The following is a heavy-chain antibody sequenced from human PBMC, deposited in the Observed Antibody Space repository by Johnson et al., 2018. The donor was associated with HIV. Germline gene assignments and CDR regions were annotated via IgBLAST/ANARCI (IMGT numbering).Heavy chain of an antibody. Sequence: VQLVESGGGVARPGGSLRLSCEASGFSFDEYDMSWVRQAPGKGLEWVSAISGSGGSTYYADSVKGRFTISRDNSKNTLYLQMNSLRAEDTAVYYCANGGYSYGYDAFDIWGQGTMVTVSS. V-gene: IGHV3-23*04. CDR1: GFSFDEYD. CDR2: ISGSGGST. D-gene: IGHD5-18*01. J-gene: IGHJ3*02. CDR3: ANGGYSYGYDAFDI.